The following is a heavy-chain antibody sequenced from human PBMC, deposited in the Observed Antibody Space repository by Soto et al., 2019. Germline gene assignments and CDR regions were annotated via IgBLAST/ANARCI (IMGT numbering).Heavy chain of an antibody. CDR3: ARGVASSPYYFDY. Sequence: SETLSLTCTVAGGSISSYYWSWIRQPPGKGLEWIGYIYYSGSTNYNPSLKSRVTISVDMSKNQFSLKLSSVTAADTAVYYCARGVASSPYYFDYWGQGTLVTASS. CDR1: GGSISSYY. D-gene: IGHD2-2*01. J-gene: IGHJ4*02. CDR2: IYYSGST. V-gene: IGHV4-59*01.